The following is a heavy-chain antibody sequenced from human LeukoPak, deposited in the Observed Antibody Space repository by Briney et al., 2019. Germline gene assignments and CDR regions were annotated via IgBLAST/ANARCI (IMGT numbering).Heavy chain of an antibody. D-gene: IGHD6-13*01. V-gene: IGHV1-18*01. J-gene: IGHJ6*03. Sequence: GASVKVSCKASGYTFSDYGITWVRQAPGQGLEWMGRIGAYNGHTNKAQKFEGRVTMTTDTATNTAYMELSRLRSDDTAVYYCARARQLGFGYYYYMDVWGKGTTVTISS. CDR2: IGAYNGHT. CDR3: ARARQLGFGYYYYMDV. CDR1: GYTFSDYG.